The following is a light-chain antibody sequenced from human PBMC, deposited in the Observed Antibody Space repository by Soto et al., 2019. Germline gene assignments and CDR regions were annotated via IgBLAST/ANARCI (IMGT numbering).Light chain of an antibody. Sequence: DIQMTQSPSSLSASVGDRVTITCRASQAISNYLAWYQQKPGKVPKLLIYAASTLQSGVPSRFSGSGSGTYFTLTISSLQPEDIATYYCQKYNSPPRAFGQGTKVEIK. CDR2: AAS. J-gene: IGKJ1*01. CDR3: QKYNSPPRA. V-gene: IGKV1-27*01. CDR1: QAISNY.